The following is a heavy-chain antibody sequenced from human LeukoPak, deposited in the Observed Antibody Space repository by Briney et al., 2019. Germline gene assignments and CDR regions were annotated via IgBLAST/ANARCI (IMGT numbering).Heavy chain of an antibody. D-gene: IGHD3-16*02. V-gene: IGHV3-7*01. Sequence: PGGSLRLSCAASGFTFSSYWMSWVRQAPGKGREWVANIKQDGSEKYYVDSVKGRFTISRDNAKYSLYLQMISLRAEDTAVYYCARVGGRYSPLGYWGQGTLVTVSS. CDR2: IKQDGSEK. CDR1: GFTFSSYW. CDR3: ARVGGRYSPLGY. J-gene: IGHJ4*02.